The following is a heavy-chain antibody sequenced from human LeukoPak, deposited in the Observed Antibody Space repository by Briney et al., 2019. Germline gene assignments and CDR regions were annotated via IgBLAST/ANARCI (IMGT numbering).Heavy chain of an antibody. CDR3: ARWFGDHRTIIGMDV. V-gene: IGHV4-34*01. CDR2: INHSGST. D-gene: IGHD3-10*01. Sequence: SETLSLTCAVYGGSFSGYYWSWIRQPPGKGLEWIGEINHSGSTNYNPSLKSRVTISVDTSKNQFSLKLSSVTAADTAVYYCARWFGDHRTIIGMDVWGKGTTVNVSS. CDR1: GGSFSGYY. J-gene: IGHJ6*04.